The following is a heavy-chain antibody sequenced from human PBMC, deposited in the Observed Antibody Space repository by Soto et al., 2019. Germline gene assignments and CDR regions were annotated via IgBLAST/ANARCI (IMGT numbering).Heavy chain of an antibody. J-gene: IGHJ4*02. CDR1: GYSISSSNW. CDR3: ARDSKDLEAFDY. CDR2: IYYSGST. V-gene: IGHV4-28*03. Sequence: SETLSLTCAVSGYSISSSNWWGWIRQPPGKGLEWIGYIYYSGSTYYNPSLKSRVTMSVDTSKNQFSLKLSSVTAADTAVYYCARDSKDLEAFDYWGQVTLVTVSS.